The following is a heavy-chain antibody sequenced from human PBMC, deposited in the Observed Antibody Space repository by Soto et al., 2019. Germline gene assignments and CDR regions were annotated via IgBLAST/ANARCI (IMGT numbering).Heavy chain of an antibody. CDR3: XXXTGFDY. J-gene: IGHJ4*02. CDR2: IDPSDSYT. CDR1: GXXXXSYW. Sequence: EVQLVQSGAEVKKPGESLRISCXXXGXXXXSYWISWVXQXPGKGLEWMGRIDPSDSYTNYSPSFQGHVTISADKSISTAYLQWSSLKAXXXAXXXXXXXTGFDYWGQGTLVTVSS. V-gene: IGHV5-10-1*01.